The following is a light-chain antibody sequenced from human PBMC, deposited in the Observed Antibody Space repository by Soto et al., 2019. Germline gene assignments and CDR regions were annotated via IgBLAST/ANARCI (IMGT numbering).Light chain of an antibody. CDR2: DAS. Sequence: DIQMTQSPSTLSASVGDRVTITCRASQTIHSFLAWYQQKAGKAPKLQIYDASNLESGVPSRFSGSGSGIEFTLTVSSLQPDDFATFYCQQFHSFPWTFGQGTKVDIK. CDR1: QTIHSF. J-gene: IGKJ1*01. V-gene: IGKV1-5*01. CDR3: QQFHSFPWT.